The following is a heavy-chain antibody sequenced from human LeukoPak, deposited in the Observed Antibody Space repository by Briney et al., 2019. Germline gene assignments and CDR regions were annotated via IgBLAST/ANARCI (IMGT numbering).Heavy chain of an antibody. Sequence: PSETLSLTCTVSGGSIRTSDYYWAWIRQPPGRGLEWIGTIHYSGSTFYKPPLKSRLTVSADTSRNQFYMKLSSVTAADTAVYYCARGCGIVGATVHPSDYWGQGTLVTVSS. CDR1: GGSIRTSDYY. CDR3: ARGCGIVGATVHPSDY. V-gene: IGHV4-39*01. J-gene: IGHJ4*02. CDR2: IHYSGST. D-gene: IGHD1-26*01.